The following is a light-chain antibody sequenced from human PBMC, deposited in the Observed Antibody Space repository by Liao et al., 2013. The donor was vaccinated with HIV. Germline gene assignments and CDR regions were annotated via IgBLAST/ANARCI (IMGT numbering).Light chain of an antibody. J-gene: IGLJ1*01. CDR2: KDS. Sequence: SYDLTQPPSVSVSPGQTASITCSGDRLGDKYTCWYQQKPGQSPLLVIYKDSKRPSGIPERFSGSQSGNTATLTISGTQTLDEADYYCQAWDSTIAYVFGTGTKVTVL. V-gene: IGLV3-1*01. CDR1: RLGDKY. CDR3: QAWDSTIAYV.